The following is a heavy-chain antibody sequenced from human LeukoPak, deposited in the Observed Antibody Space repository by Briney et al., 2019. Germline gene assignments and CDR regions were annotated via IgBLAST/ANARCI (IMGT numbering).Heavy chain of an antibody. CDR1: GFTFSSYA. J-gene: IGHJ4*02. V-gene: IGHV3-23*01. Sequence: GGSLRRSCAASGFTFSSYAMSWVRQAPGKGLEWVSAISGSGGSTYYADSVKGRFTISRDNSKNTLYLQMNSLRAEDTAVYYCAKDRRLYDSSGYYLFFDYWGQGTLVTVSS. D-gene: IGHD3-22*01. CDR3: AKDRRLYDSSGYYLFFDY. CDR2: ISGSGGST.